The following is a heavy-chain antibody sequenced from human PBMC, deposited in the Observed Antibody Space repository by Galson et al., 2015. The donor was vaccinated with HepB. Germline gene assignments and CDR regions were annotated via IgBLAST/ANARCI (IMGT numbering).Heavy chain of an antibody. V-gene: IGHV3-30*04. CDR2: ISYDGRNQ. CDR1: GFTYSSHA. J-gene: IGHJ4*02. CDR3: AKEDVYYSSGSYYNAPYYFDH. D-gene: IGHD3-10*01. Sequence: SLRLSCAASGFTYSSHAMHWVRQAPGKGLEWVAVISYDGRNQYYADSVKGRFTIFRDNSKNTLYLQMNSLRAEDTAVYLCAKEDVYYSSGSYYNAPYYFDHWGQGTLVTVSS.